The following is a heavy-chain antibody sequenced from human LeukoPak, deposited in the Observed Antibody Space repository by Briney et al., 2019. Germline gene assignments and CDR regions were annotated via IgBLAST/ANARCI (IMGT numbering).Heavy chain of an antibody. V-gene: IGHV3-7*01. CDR2: INQDGSDK. CDR3: ARGRPEPM. D-gene: IGHD1-14*01. Sequence: GGSLRLSCAASGFTFSNYWMSWVRQAPGKGLEWVANINQDGSDKYYVDFVKGRFSISRDNARNSLYLQMNSLRAEDTAVYYCARGRPEPMWGHGTMVTVSS. J-gene: IGHJ3*02. CDR1: GFTFSNYW.